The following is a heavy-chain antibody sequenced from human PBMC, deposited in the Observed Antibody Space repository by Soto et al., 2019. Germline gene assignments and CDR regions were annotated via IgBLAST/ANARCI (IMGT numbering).Heavy chain of an antibody. D-gene: IGHD6-13*01. Sequence: QVQLVQSGAEVKKAGASVKVSCKASGYTFTSYGITWVRQAPGQGLEGMGWISAYNGHTNYAQKFQGRVTMTTDTSTSTAYMELRSLRSDDTAVYYCARSPSATGTTWFDPWGQGTLVTVSS. CDR1: GYTFTSYG. J-gene: IGHJ5*02. V-gene: IGHV1-18*04. CDR2: ISAYNGHT. CDR3: ARSPSATGTTWFDP.